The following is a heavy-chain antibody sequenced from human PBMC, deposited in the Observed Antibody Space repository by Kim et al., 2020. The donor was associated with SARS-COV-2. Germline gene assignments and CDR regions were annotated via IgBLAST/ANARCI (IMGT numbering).Heavy chain of an antibody. CDR2: IIPILGIS. CDR1: GDIFSNYA. Sequence: SVKVSCKSSGDIFSNYAITWVRQAPGQGLEWMGRIIPILGISNSAQKFQGRVTITADNSTATVFMELSSLRSEDTALYYCARESDGSFDYWGQGTLV. CDR3: ARESDGSFDY. V-gene: IGHV1-69*04. J-gene: IGHJ4*02.